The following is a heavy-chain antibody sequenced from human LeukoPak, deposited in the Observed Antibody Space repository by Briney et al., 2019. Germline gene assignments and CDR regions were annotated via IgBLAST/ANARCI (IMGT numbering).Heavy chain of an antibody. Sequence: SETLSLTCTDSGGSISSYYWSWIRQPPGKGLEWIGRIYTSGSTNYNPSLKSRVTMSVDTSKNQFSLKLRSVTAADTAVYYCAREDAEQMDNSFDIWGQGTMVTVSS. CDR2: IYTSGST. J-gene: IGHJ3*02. CDR3: AREDAEQMDNSFDI. CDR1: GGSISSYY. D-gene: IGHD5-24*01. V-gene: IGHV4-4*07.